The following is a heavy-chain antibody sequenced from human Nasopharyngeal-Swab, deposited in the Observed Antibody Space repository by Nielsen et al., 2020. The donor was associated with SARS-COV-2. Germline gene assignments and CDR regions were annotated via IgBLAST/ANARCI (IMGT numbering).Heavy chain of an antibody. D-gene: IGHD2-15*01. CDR2: ISAYNGKT. CDR3: ARDLRPLGYCSGGSCYYYYYYMDV. V-gene: IGHV1-18*01. J-gene: IGHJ6*03. CDR1: GYTFTSYG. Sequence: ASVKVSCKTSGYTFTSYGISWVRQAPGQGLEWMGWISAYNGKTNYAQKFQGRVTMTRDTSTSTVYMELSSLRSEDTAVYYCARDLRPLGYCSGGSCYYYYYYMDVWGKGTTVTVSS.